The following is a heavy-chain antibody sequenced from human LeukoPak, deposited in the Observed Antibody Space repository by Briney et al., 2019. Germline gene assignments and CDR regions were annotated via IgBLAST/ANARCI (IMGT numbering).Heavy chain of an antibody. D-gene: IGHD2-21*02. CDR2: VYHTGTT. V-gene: IGHV4-4*02. J-gene: IGHJ4*02. Sequence: PSGTLSLTCAVSGDSISSSIWWSWVRQSPAKGLEWIGEVYHTGTTNYNPSLKSRVTISVDKSKNQFSLRLSSVTAADTAVYYCARWTTCGGDCHILDYWGQGILVTVSS. CDR1: GDSISSSIW. CDR3: ARWTTCGGDCHILDY.